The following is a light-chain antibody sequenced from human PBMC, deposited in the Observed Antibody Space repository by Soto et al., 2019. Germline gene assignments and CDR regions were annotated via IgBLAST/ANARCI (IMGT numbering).Light chain of an antibody. Sequence: IVMTQSPATLSVSPWERATLSCRASQSVSSNLAWYQQKPGQAPRLLIYGASTRATGIPATFSGSGSGTEFTLTISSLQSEDFAVYYCQQYNDWWTFGQGTKVDIK. CDR1: QSVSSN. V-gene: IGKV3-15*01. J-gene: IGKJ1*01. CDR2: GAS. CDR3: QQYNDWWT.